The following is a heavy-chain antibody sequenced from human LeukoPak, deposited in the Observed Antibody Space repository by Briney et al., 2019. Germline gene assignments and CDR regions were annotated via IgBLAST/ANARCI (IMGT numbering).Heavy chain of an antibody. Sequence: TGGSLRLSCAASGFIFSSYGMHWVRQAPGKGLEWVAFIRYDGSNKYYADSVKGRFTISRDNSKNTLYLQMNSLRAEDTAVYYCAKDMAHYYDSSGYDPFDYWGQGTLVTVSS. CDR2: IRYDGSNK. J-gene: IGHJ4*02. D-gene: IGHD3-22*01. CDR3: AKDMAHYYDSSGYDPFDY. V-gene: IGHV3-30*02. CDR1: GFIFSSYG.